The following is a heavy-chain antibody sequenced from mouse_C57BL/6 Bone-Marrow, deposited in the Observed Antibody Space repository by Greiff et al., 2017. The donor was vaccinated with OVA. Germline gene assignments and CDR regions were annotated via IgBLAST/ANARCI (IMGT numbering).Heavy chain of an antibody. V-gene: IGHV5-17*01. CDR1: GFTFSDYG. J-gene: IGHJ4*01. CDR3: ASSPTTVVANYAMDY. Sequence: EVKLQESGGGLVKPGGSLKLSCAASGFTFSDYGMHWVRQAPEKGLEWVAYISSGSSTIYYADTVKGRFTISRDNAKNTLFLQMTSLRSEDTAMYYCASSPTTVVANYAMDYWGQGTSVTVSS. CDR2: ISSGSSTI. D-gene: IGHD1-1*01.